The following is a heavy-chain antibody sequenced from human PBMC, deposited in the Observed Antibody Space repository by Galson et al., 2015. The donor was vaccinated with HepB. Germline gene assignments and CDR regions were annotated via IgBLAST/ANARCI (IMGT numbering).Heavy chain of an antibody. Sequence: SLRLSCAASGFTFSSYWMHWVRQAPGKGLVWVSRINTDGSGARYADSVKGRFTISRDNAQNTLYLQMNSLRAEDTAVSYCAKNYVEYSRYYFDYWGQGTLVTVSS. D-gene: IGHD2/OR15-2a*01. CDR2: INTDGSGA. J-gene: IGHJ4*02. V-gene: IGHV3-74*01. CDR1: GFTFSSYW. CDR3: AKNYVEYSRYYFDY.